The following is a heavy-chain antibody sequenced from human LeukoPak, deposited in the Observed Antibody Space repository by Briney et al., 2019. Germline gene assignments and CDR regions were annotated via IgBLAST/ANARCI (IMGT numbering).Heavy chain of an antibody. Sequence: GGSLRLSCAASGFTFSSYSMNWVRQAPGKGLEWVSYISSSSSTIYYADSVKGRFTISRDNAKNSLYLQMNSLRAEDTAVYYCATSGYSYDQGAFDIWGQGTMVTVSS. V-gene: IGHV3-48*01. CDR1: GFTFSSYS. J-gene: IGHJ3*02. CDR3: ATSGYSYDQGAFDI. CDR2: ISSSSSTI. D-gene: IGHD5-18*01.